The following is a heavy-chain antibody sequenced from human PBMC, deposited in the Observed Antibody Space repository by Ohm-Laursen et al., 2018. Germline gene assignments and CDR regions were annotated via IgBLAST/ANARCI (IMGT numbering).Heavy chain of an antibody. Sequence: TLSLTCTVSGASINSLYWSWVRQPPGKGLEWVSGISWNSGSIGHADSVKGRFTISRDNAKKSLYLQMNSLRAEDTALYYCARDATIVAYYLDYWGQGTLVTVSS. CDR2: ISWNSGSI. CDR3: ARDATIVAYYLDY. J-gene: IGHJ4*02. D-gene: IGHD2-15*01. CDR1: GASINSLY. V-gene: IGHV3-9*01.